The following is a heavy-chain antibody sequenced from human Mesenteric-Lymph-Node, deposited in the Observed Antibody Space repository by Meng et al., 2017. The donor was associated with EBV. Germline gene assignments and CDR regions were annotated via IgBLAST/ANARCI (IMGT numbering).Heavy chain of an antibody. J-gene: IGHJ5*02. D-gene: IGHD2-2*01. V-gene: IGHV4-30-4*01. Sequence: QVQLQESGPGLVKPSXXLSLTCAVSGGSISSGGYYWSWIRQPPGKGLEWIGYIYYSGSTYYNPSLKSRVTISVDTSKNQFSLKLSSVTAADTAVYYCARINNIVVVPAAMGKDWFDPWCQGTLVNVSS. CDR3: ARINNIVVVPAAMGKDWFDP. CDR2: IYYSGST. CDR1: GGSISSGGYY.